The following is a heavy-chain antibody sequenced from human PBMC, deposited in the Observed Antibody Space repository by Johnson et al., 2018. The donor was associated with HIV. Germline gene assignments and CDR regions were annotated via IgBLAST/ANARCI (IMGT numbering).Heavy chain of an antibody. V-gene: IGHV3-23*04. CDR3: ARVGLTGAQTGDAFDI. Sequence: MQLVESGGGLVQPGGSLRLSFAASGFTFSSYAMSWVRQAPGKGLEWVSAISGSGGSKYYADSVKGRFTISRDNSKNTLYLQMNSLRAEDTAVYYCARVGLTGAQTGDAFDIWGQGTMVTVSS. J-gene: IGHJ3*02. D-gene: IGHD7-27*01. CDR2: ISGSGGSK. CDR1: GFTFSSYA.